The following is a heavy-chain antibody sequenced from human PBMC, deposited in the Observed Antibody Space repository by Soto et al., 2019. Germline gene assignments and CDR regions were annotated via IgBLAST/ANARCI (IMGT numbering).Heavy chain of an antibody. D-gene: IGHD3-3*01. V-gene: IGHV4-59*01. CDR1: GGSISSYY. CDR3: ARARYYDFWSGYYAIYNWFDP. CDR2: IYYSGST. J-gene: IGHJ5*02. Sequence: PSETLSLTCTVSGGSISSYYWSWIRQPPGKGLKWIGYIYYSGSTNYNPSLKSRVTISVDTSKNQFSLKLSSVTAADTAVYYCARARYYDFWSGYYAIYNWFDPWGQGTLVTVSS.